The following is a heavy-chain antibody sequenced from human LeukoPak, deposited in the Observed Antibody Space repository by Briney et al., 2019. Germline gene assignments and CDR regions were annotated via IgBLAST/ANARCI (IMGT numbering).Heavy chain of an antibody. CDR3: ARADCSSSSCYTVSY. Sequence: PGGSLRLSCAASGFIFNSYAMQWVRQAPGKGLEYVSGIDSNGESAYYANSVKGRFSISRDNSRNTVYLQMDGLRAEDMAVYYCARADCSSSSCYTVSYWGQGTLVTVSS. CDR1: GFIFNSYA. V-gene: IGHV3-64*01. D-gene: IGHD2-2*02. CDR2: IDSNGESA. J-gene: IGHJ4*02.